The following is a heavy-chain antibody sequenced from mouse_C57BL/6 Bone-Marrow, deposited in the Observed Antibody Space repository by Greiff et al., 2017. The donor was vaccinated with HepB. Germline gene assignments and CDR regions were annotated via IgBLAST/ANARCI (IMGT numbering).Heavy chain of an antibody. J-gene: IGHJ4*01. CDR2: INPNNGGT. D-gene: IGHD2-4*01. CDR3: ATPIYYDYDGYAMDY. CDR1: GYTFTDYY. Sequence: VQLQQSGPELVKPGASVKISCKASGYTFTDYYMNWVKQSHGKSLEWIGDINPNNGGTSYNQKFKGKATLTVDNSSSTAYMEIRSLTSEDSAVYYCATPIYYDYDGYAMDYWGQGTSVTVSS. V-gene: IGHV1-26*01.